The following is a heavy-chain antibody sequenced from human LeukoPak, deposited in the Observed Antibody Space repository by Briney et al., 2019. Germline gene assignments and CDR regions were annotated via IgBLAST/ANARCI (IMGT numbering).Heavy chain of an antibody. CDR1: GYSISSGYY. V-gene: IGHV4-38-2*02. CDR3: VKGGYYYDSSGSI. D-gene: IGHD3-22*01. Sequence: SETLSLTCTVSGYSISSGYYWGWIRQPPGEGLEWIGSIYHTGSTYYNPSLKSRVTISVDTSKNQLSLKLTSVTAADTAVYYCVKGGYYYDSSGSIWGQGTLVTVSS. CDR2: IYHTGST. J-gene: IGHJ4*02.